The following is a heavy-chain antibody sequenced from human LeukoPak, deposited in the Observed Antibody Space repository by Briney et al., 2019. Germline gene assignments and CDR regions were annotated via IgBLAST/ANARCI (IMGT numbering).Heavy chain of an antibody. J-gene: IGHJ4*02. CDR1: GFTFSTYW. D-gene: IGHD6-13*01. Sequence: GGSLRLSCAASGFTFSTYWMHWVRQAPGKGLVWVSRINSDGSSTNYADSVEGRFTISRDNAKNTLYLQMNSLRAEDTAAYYCAKDLSTSWYYFDYWGQGTLVTVSS. CDR2: INSDGSST. V-gene: IGHV3-74*01. CDR3: AKDLSTSWYYFDY.